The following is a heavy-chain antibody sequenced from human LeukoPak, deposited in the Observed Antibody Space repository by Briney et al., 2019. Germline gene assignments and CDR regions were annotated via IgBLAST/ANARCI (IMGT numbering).Heavy chain of an antibody. J-gene: IGHJ4*02. CDR2: ISSSSSYI. CDR1: GFTFSSYS. D-gene: IGHD6-19*01. Sequence: PGGSLRLSCAASGFTFSSYSMNWVRQAPGKGLEWVSSISSSSSYIYYADSVKGRFTISRDNAKNSPYLQMNSLRAEDTAVYYCARVSHSSGWYGPFDYWGQGTLVTVSS. CDR3: ARVSHSSGWYGPFDY. V-gene: IGHV3-21*01.